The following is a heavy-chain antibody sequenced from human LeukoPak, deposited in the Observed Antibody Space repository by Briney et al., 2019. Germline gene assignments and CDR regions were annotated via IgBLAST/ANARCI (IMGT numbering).Heavy chain of an antibody. Sequence: SETLSLTCTVSGYSISSGYFWGWIRQPPGKGLEWIWTIYNSGSTYYNASLESRVTTSVDTSKNQFSLKMSSVTAADMAVYYCARAYSSSWYFNWFDPWGQGTLVTVPS. CDR3: ARAYSSSWYFNWFDP. CDR1: GYSISSGYF. D-gene: IGHD6-13*01. CDR2: IYNSGST. V-gene: IGHV4-38-2*02. J-gene: IGHJ5*02.